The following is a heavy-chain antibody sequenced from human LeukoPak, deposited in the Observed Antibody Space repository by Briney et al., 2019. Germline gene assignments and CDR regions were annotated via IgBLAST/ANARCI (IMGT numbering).Heavy chain of an antibody. Sequence: SVKVSCKPSGGTFNSYAISWVRQAPGQGLEWMGGIIPIFDISNHAQKFQGRISITADRFTTTAYLELSSLRSEDTAVYYCARELVAASIPHKHGAFNIWGQGTMVTVSS. D-gene: IGHD2-2*01. V-gene: IGHV1-69*10. CDR2: IIPIFDIS. J-gene: IGHJ3*02. CDR1: GGTFNSYA. CDR3: ARELVAASIPHKHGAFNI.